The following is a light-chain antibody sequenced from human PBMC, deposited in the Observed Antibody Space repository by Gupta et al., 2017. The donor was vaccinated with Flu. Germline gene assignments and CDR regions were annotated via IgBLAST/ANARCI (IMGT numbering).Light chain of an antibody. CDR1: QSLVYSDGNTY. CDR3: MQGSRWPWA. V-gene: IGKV2-30*01. CDR2: QVS. J-gene: IGKJ1*01. Sequence: VTLGQPAFISCRSSQSLVYSDGNTYLHWFQQRPGQSPRRLIYQVSHRESGVPDRFSGSCSGTDFTLKISRVEAEDVWVYFCMQGSRWPWAFGQGTKVEIK.